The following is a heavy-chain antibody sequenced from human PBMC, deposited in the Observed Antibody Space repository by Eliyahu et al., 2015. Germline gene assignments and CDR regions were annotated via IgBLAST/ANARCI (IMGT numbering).Heavy chain of an antibody. CDR2: ITGRGDST. Sequence: EVQVVDSGGDLVXPGGSXRLSCTASGFIFRKYDMSWLRQAPGKGLEWVADITGRGDSTTYRESVKGRFIISRDNSKNTVFLQMNSLRAEDTAIYYCAGNWRWGPGTLVTVSA. V-gene: IGHV3-23*04. CDR1: GFIFRKYD. D-gene: IGHD2/OR15-2a*01. J-gene: IGHJ4*02. CDR3: AGNWR.